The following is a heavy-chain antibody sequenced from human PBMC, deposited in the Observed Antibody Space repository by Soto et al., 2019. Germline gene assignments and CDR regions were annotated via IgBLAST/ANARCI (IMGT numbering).Heavy chain of an antibody. V-gene: IGHV4-59*01. Sequence: SETLSLTCSVSGGSITSNYWSWIRQHPGKGLEWIGHIFHRGNTNLNPSLKSRVTLSVGTSKNQFSLRLTPVTAADTAVYYCARWDGVVLYFDYWGQGTLVTVSS. CDR3: ARWDGVVLYFDY. CDR1: GGSITSNY. CDR2: IFHRGNT. D-gene: IGHD3-3*01. J-gene: IGHJ4*02.